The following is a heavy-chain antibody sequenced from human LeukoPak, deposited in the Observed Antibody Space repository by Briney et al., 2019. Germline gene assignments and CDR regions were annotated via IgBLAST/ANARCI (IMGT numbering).Heavy chain of an antibody. Sequence: GGSLRLSCAASGFTVSSNYMSWVRQAPGKGLEWVSVIYSGGSTYYADSVKGRFTISRDNSKNTLYLQMNSLRAEDTAVYYCAKDSSGWPFDYWGQGTLVTVSS. CDR2: IYSGGST. V-gene: IGHV3-53*05. J-gene: IGHJ4*02. D-gene: IGHD6-19*01. CDR3: AKDSSGWPFDY. CDR1: GFTVSSNY.